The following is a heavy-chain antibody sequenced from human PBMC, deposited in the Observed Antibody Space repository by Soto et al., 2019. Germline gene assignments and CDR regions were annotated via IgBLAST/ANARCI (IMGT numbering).Heavy chain of an antibody. D-gene: IGHD6-6*01. CDR2: ISSNGVGT. J-gene: IGHJ6*03. CDR3: ARRARPDFYYMDV. Sequence: EVQLAESGGGLAQPGGSLRLSCAASGFTLSGYAMDWVRQAPGKGLEYVSGISSNGVGTYYANSVHGRFTISRDNSKNTVYLHMGSLIPEDMAVYYCARRARPDFYYMDVWGKGTTVTVSS. CDR1: GFTLSGYA. V-gene: IGHV3-64*01.